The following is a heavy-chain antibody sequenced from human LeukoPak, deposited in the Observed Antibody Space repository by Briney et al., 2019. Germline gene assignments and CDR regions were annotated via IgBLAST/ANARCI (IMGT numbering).Heavy chain of an antibody. D-gene: IGHD2-15*01. V-gene: IGHV4-59*01. CDR1: GGSISAYA. Sequence: SETLSLTCTVSGGSISAYAWSWIRQPPGKGLEWIGYIYYSGSTTYNPSLKSRVTISVDTSENQFSLRLTSVTAADTAVYYCARVAEDCSGGSCYSRYYYYYMDVWGKGTTVTVSS. CDR3: ARVAEDCSGGSCYSRYYYYYMDV. CDR2: IYYSGST. J-gene: IGHJ6*03.